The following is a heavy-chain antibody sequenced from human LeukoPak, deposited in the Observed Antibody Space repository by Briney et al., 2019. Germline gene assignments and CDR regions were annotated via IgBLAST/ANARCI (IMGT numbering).Heavy chain of an antibody. CDR2: MWSDGTNR. D-gene: IGHD4-11*01. CDR1: GFIFSHHG. J-gene: IGHJ4*01. Sequence: PGGSLRLSCAASGFIFSHHGMHWVRQAPGQGLEWVAVMWSDGTNRFYADSVKGRFTISRDNSQNTVFLQMDSLRVKDTAIYYCARDAQRGFDYSNSLKYWGHGTLVTVSS. CDR3: ARDAQRGFDYSNSLKY. V-gene: IGHV3-33*01.